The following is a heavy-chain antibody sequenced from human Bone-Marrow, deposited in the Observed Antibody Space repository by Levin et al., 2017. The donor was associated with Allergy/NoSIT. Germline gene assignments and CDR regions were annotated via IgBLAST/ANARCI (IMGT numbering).Heavy chain of an antibody. J-gene: IGHJ4*02. Sequence: GESLKISCAASGFTFSSYAMSWVRQAPGKGLEWVSAISGSGDSTYHTDSVQGRFPISSYNSKSTLYLQMNSMSAEDTAVYYCAGDKYVFRSGGRLYDSWGQGTLVTVSS. V-gene: IGHV3-23*01. CDR3: AGDKYVFRSGGRLYDS. D-gene: IGHD3-3*01. CDR1: GFTFSSYA. CDR2: ISGSGDST.